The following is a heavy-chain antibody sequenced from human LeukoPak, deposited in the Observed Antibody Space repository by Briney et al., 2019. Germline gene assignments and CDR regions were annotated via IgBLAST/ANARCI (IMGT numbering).Heavy chain of an antibody. J-gene: IGHJ4*02. CDR1: GFTFSLYW. CDR2: INPDGSQK. V-gene: IGHV3-7*01. D-gene: IGHD5-18*01. Sequence: GGSLRLSCAASGFTFSLYWMTWVRQSPGKGLEWVADINPDGSQKYSVDSVKGRFTISRDSAKTSLYLQMNSLRAEDTAVYYCARHLSGITGYTYGRGIDYWGQGTLVTVSS. CDR3: ARHLSGITGYTYGRGIDY.